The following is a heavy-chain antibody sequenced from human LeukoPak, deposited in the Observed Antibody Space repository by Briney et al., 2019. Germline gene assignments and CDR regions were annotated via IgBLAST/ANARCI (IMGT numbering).Heavy chain of an antibody. J-gene: IGHJ5*02. CDR3: ARDSVVATIVDWFDP. Sequence: GGSLRLSCAASGFTFSSYSMNLVRQAPGKGLEWVSSISSSSSYIYYADSVKGRFTISRDNAKNSLYLQMNSLRAEDTAVYYCARDSVVATIVDWFDPWGQGTLVTVSS. CDR2: ISSSSSYI. CDR1: GFTFSSYS. D-gene: IGHD5-12*01. V-gene: IGHV3-21*01.